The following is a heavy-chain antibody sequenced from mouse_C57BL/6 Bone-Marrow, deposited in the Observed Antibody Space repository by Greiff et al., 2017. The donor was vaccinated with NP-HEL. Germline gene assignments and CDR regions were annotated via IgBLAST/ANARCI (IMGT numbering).Heavy chain of an antibody. J-gene: IGHJ4*01. V-gene: IGHV6-3*01. CDR1: GFTFSNYW. D-gene: IGHD1-1*02. CDR3: TGGGLWSFYYAMDY. CDR2: IRLKSDNYAT. Sequence: EVQLQESGGGLVQPGGSMKLSCVASGFTFSNYWMNWVRQSPEKGLEWVAQIRLKSDNYATHYAESVKGRFTISRDDSKSSVYLQMNNLRAEDTGIYYCTGGGLWSFYYAMDYWGQGTSVTVSS.